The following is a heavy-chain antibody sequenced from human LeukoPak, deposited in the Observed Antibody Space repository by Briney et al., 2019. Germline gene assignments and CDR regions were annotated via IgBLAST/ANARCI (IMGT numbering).Heavy chain of an antibody. D-gene: IGHD6-6*01. V-gene: IGHV3-48*04. J-gene: IGHJ6*03. CDR3: ARDQHPYSSSSTYYYCYMDV. CDR2: ISSSSSTI. Sequence: PGGSLRLSCAASGFTFSSYSMNWVRQAPGKGLEWVSYISSSSSTIYYADSVKGRFTISRDNAKNSLYLQMNSLRAEGTAVYYCARDQHPYSSSSTYYYCYMDVWGKGTTVTVSS. CDR1: GFTFSSYS.